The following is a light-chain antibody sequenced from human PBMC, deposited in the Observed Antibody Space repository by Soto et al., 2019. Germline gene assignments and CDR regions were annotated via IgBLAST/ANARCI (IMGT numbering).Light chain of an antibody. V-gene: IGKV4-1*01. J-gene: IGKJ1*01. Sequence: DTVMSQSPASLAVSLGGRATINCKPSQRLLYRSNNKNYLAWYQHKAGQPPKLLIYWASTRDSGVPDRFSGSGSGTDFTLTINNVQAEDVAVYYCQQYYNPPWTVGQGTKVEI. CDR1: QRLLYRSNNKNY. CDR3: QQYYNPPWT. CDR2: WAS.